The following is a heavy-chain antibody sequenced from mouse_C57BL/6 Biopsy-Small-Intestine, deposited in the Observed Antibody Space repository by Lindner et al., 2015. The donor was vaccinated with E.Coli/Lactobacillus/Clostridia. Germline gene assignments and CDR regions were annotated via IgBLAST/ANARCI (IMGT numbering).Heavy chain of an antibody. D-gene: IGHD1-1*01. J-gene: IGHJ4*01. Sequence: SVKVSCKASGYTFSSYGISWVRQAPGQGLEWMGWISVDSGNTKSAQIFQDRVTMTTDTSTSTAYMELRSLTSDDTAVYYCARGIYATEYWGQGTLVTVSS. CDR1: GYTFSSYG. CDR3: ARGIYATEY. CDR2: ISVDSGNT. V-gene: IGHV1-4*01.